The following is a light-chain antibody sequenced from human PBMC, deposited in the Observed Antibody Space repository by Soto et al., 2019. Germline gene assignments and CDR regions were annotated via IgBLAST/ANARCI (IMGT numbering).Light chain of an antibody. CDR3: QQYSSSRT. V-gene: IGKV3-15*01. CDR1: QSVSSN. J-gene: IGKJ1*01. Sequence: EIVMTQSPSTLAVSPGERATLSCRASQSVSSNLAWYQQKPGQAPRLLIYGASTRATGIPARLSGSGSGTDFTLTITRLEPEDFAMCYCQQYSSSRTFGQGTKVDIK. CDR2: GAS.